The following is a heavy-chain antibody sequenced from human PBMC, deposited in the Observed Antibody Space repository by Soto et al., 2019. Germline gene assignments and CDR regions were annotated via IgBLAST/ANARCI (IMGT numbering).Heavy chain of an antibody. D-gene: IGHD6-13*01. CDR3: ARGSRIAAAGRALDY. CDR2: IGAYNGNT. Sequence: GASVKVSCKASGYTFTSYGISWVRQAPGQGLEWMGWIGAYNGNTNYAQKLQGRVTMTRDTSISTAYMELSRLRSDDTAVYYCARGSRIAAAGRALDYWGQGTLVTVSS. J-gene: IGHJ4*02. V-gene: IGHV1-18*01. CDR1: GYTFTSYG.